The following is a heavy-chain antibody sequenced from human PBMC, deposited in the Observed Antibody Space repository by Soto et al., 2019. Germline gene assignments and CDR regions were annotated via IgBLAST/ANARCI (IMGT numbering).Heavy chain of an antibody. Sequence: SETLSLTCTVSGGSISSGGYYWSWIRQHPGKGLERIGYIYYSGSTYYNPSLKSRVTISVDTSKNQFSLKLSSVTAADTAVYYCARDTRNIAARYFDYWGQGTLVTVSS. D-gene: IGHD6-6*01. V-gene: IGHV4-31*03. J-gene: IGHJ4*02. CDR1: GGSISSGGYY. CDR3: ARDTRNIAARYFDY. CDR2: IYYSGST.